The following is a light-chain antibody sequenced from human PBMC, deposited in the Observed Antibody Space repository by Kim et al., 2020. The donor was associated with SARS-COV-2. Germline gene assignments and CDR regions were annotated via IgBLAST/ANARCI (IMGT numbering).Light chain of an antibody. CDR2: QDR. Sequence: VSPGQTASITCSGDKLGNKYACWYQQKPGQSPVLVIYQDRKRPSGIPERFSGSNSGNTATLTISGTQAMDEADYYCQAWDNSTVVFGGGTQLTVL. CDR3: QAWDNSTVV. V-gene: IGLV3-1*01. J-gene: IGLJ2*01. CDR1: KLGNKY.